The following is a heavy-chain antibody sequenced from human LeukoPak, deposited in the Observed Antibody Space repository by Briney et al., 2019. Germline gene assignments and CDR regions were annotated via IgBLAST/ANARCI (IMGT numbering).Heavy chain of an antibody. CDR3: AKRAAGYSSGWYYFDY. D-gene: IGHD6-19*01. CDR2: ISSSSNII. J-gene: IGHJ4*02. Sequence: QSGGSLRLSCAASGFTFSNYNMNWVRQPPGKGLQWVSYISSSSNIIYYADSVKGRFTISRDNAKNSLFLQMNSLRAEDTAVYYCAKRAAGYSSGWYYFDYWGQGTLVTVSS. V-gene: IGHV3-48*01. CDR1: GFTFSNYN.